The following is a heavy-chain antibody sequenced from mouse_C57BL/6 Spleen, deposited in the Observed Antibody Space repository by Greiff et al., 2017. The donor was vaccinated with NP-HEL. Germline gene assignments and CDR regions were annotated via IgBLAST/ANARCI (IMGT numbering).Heavy chain of an antibody. D-gene: IGHD1-1*01. CDR1: GYSFTGYF. V-gene: IGHV1-20*01. CDR2: INPYNGDT. J-gene: IGHJ4*01. Sequence: VQLQQSGPELVKPGDSVKISCKASGYSFTGYFMNWVMQSHGKSLEWIGRINPYNGDTFYNQKFKGKATLTVDKSSSTAHMELRSLTSEDSAVYYCARNYYGSSRYAMDYWGQGTSVTVSS. CDR3: ARNYYGSSRYAMDY.